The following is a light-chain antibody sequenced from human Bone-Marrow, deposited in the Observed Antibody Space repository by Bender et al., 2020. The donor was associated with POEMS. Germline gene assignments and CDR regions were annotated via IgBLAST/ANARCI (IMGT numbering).Light chain of an antibody. V-gene: IGLV2-14*01. CDR3: CSYTYSTTL. CDR1: RSDVGGYDY. Sequence: QSALTQPASVSGSPGQSITISCTGTRSDVGGYDYVSWYQQYPGNAPKLMIYEVTNRPSGVSNRFSGSKSGNTASLTISGLQAEDEADYYCCSYTYSTTLFGGGTKLTVL. J-gene: IGLJ2*01. CDR2: EVT.